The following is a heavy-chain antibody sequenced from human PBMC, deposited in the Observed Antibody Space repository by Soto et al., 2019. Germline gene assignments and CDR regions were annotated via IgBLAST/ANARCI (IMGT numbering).Heavy chain of an antibody. CDR1: GGSISSGGYY. CDR2: IYYSGST. Sequence: PSETLALTCTVSGGSISSGGYYWSWIRQHPGKGLEWIGYIYYSGSTYYNPSLKSRVTISVDTSKNQFSLKLSSVTAADTAVYYCARVYGYCSGGGCHNYFDYRGQGTLVTVSS. V-gene: IGHV4-31*03. J-gene: IGHJ4*02. CDR3: ARVYGYCSGGGCHNYFDY. D-gene: IGHD2-15*01.